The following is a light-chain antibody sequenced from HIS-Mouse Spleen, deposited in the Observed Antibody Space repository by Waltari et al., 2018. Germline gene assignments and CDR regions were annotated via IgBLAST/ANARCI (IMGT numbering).Light chain of an antibody. CDR2: DAS. J-gene: IGKJ2*01. Sequence: EIVLTQSPATLSLSPGERATLSCRASQRVSSYLAWYQQKPGQAPRLLIDDASNRATGIPARFSGSGSGTDFTLTISSLEPEDFAVYYCQQRSNWPYTFGQGTKLEIK. CDR3: QQRSNWPYT. CDR1: QRVSSY. V-gene: IGKV3-11*01.